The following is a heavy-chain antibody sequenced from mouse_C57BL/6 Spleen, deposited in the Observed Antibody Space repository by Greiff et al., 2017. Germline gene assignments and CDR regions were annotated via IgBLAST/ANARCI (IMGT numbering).Heavy chain of an antibody. CDR3: SRGDYYDYDGFAY. CDR1: GFNFSDNG. V-gene: IGHV5-17*01. J-gene: IGHJ3*01. D-gene: IGHD2-4*01. CDR2: ISSGSSTI. Sequence: EVKLQESGGGLVQPGGSLKLSCAASGFNFSDNGMHWVRQAPEKGLEWVAYISSGSSTIYYADTVKGRFTISRDNAKNTLFREMTSLRSEDTAMYYCSRGDYYDYDGFAYWGQGTLVTVSA.